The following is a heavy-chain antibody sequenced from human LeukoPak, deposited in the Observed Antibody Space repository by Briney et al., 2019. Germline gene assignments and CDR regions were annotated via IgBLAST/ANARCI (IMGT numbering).Heavy chain of an antibody. CDR1: GFTFSNFE. CDR2: ISNSGSTM. J-gene: IGHJ3*02. CDR3: ARGRRWFGESLNAFDI. D-gene: IGHD3-10*01. Sequence: PGGSLRLSCTASGFTFSNFEMSWVRQAPGKGLEWVSYISNSGSTMYYADSVKGRFTISRDNAKNSLSLQMHSLRAEDTAVYYCARGRRWFGESLNAFDIWGQGTMVTVSS. V-gene: IGHV3-48*03.